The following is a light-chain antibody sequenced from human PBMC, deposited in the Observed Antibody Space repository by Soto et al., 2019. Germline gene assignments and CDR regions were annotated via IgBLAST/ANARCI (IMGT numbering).Light chain of an antibody. CDR3: QHYNDFSPWT. CDR1: QSISKW. J-gene: IGKJ1*01. Sequence: DIQMTQSPSTLSASVGDRVTITCRASQSISKWLAWYQQKPGTAPKLLIYKAFSLESGVPSRFSGSGSGTEFTLTISSLQPGDFATYYCQHYNDFSPWTFGQGTKVEIK. V-gene: IGKV1-5*03. CDR2: KAF.